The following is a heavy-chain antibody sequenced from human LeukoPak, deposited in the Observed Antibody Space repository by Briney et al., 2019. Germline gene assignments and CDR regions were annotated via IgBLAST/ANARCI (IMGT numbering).Heavy chain of an antibody. D-gene: IGHD3-22*01. Sequence: SVKVSCKASGFTFASSAVQWVRQARGQRLEWIGWIVVGSGNTNYAQKFQGRVTITADKSTSTAYMELSSLRSEDTAVYYCARSKRDSSGYSFDYWGQGTLVTVSS. J-gene: IGHJ4*02. V-gene: IGHV1-58*01. CDR2: IVVGSGNT. CDR3: ARSKRDSSGYSFDY. CDR1: GFTFASSA.